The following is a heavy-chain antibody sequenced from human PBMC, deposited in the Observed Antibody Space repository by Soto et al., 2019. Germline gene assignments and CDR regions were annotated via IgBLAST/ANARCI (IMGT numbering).Heavy chain of an antibody. CDR3: AKQHCSGGSCYSGFFVDY. D-gene: IGHD2-15*01. CDR1: GFTFSSYA. V-gene: IGHV3-23*01. J-gene: IGHJ4*02. Sequence: PGGSLRLSCAASGFTFSSYAMSWVRQAPGKGLEWVSAISGSGGSTYYADSVKGRFTISRDNSKNTLYLQMNSLRAEDTAVYYCAKQHCSGGSCYSGFFVDYWGQGTLVTVSS. CDR2: ISGSGGST.